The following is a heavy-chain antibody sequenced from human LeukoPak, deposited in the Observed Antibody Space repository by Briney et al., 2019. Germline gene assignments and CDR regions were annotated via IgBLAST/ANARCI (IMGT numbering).Heavy chain of an antibody. CDR1: GGSISSSSYY. J-gene: IGHJ3*02. D-gene: IGHD2/OR15-2a*01. CDR2: IYYSGST. Sequence: PSETLSLTCTVSGGSISSSSYYWGWIRQPPGKGLEWIGSIYYSGSTYYNPSLKSRVTISVDTSKNQFSLKLSSVTAADTAVYYCARESSMADAFDIWGQGTMVTVSS. CDR3: ARESSMADAFDI. V-gene: IGHV4-39*07.